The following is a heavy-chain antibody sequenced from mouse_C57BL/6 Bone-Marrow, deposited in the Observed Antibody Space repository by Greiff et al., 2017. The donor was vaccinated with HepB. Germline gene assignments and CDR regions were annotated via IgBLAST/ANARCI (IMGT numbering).Heavy chain of an antibody. D-gene: IGHD2-10*01. J-gene: IGHJ4*01. V-gene: IGHV1-72*01. Sequence: QVQLQQPGAELVKPGASVKLSCKASGYTFTSYWMHWVKQRPGRGLEWIGRIDPNSGGTKYNEKFKSKATLTVDKPYSTAYMQLSSLTSEAYAGYFYSRGRAYYCNYCAMDYWGQGTSVTVSS. CDR3: SRGRAYYCNYCAMDY. CDR1: GYTFTSYW. CDR2: IDPNSGGT.